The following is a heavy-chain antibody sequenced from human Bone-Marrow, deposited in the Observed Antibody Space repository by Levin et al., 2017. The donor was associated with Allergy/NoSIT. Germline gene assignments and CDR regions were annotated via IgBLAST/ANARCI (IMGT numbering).Heavy chain of an antibody. Sequence: GESLKISCIASGVTFSNYRMNWVRQAPGKGLEWVSYISGSSETIEYADSVKGRFTISRDNAKNSLHLQMNSLRVEDTAVYYCVRDLVIRYYFYYMDVWGKGTTVTVSS. CDR3: VRDLVIRYYFYYMDV. CDR2: ISGSSETI. V-gene: IGHV3-48*01. CDR1: GVTFSNYR. D-gene: IGHD2-21*01. J-gene: IGHJ6*03.